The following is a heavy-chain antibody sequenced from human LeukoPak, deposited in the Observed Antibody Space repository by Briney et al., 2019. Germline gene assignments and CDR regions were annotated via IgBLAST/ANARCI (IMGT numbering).Heavy chain of an antibody. V-gene: IGHV3-30-3*01. Sequence: GGSLRLSCAASGFTFNSYSMHWVRQAPGKGLEWVTAISDDETYKFYADSVKGRFTISRDNSKNTLYLQVNSLRADDTAVYYCANSGLNRFEYWGQGALVTVSS. CDR2: ISDDETYK. CDR3: ANSGLNRFEY. D-gene: IGHD2-15*01. CDR1: GFTFNSYS. J-gene: IGHJ4*02.